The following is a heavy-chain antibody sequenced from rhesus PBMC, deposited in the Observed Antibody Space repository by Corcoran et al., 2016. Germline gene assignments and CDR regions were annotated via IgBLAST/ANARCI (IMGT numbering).Heavy chain of an antibody. Sequence: QLQLQESGPGLVKPSETLSVTCAVSGGSISSSYWSWIRQAPGQGLEWIGYIYGSGSSTNYNPSLKSRVTLAVDTSKNQLSLKLSSVTTADTAVYYCARGTVTKDFDYWGQGVLVTVSS. CDR3: ARGTVTKDFDY. J-gene: IGHJ4*01. D-gene: IGHD4-23*01. CDR2: IYGSGSST. CDR1: GGSISSSY. V-gene: IGHV4-169*01.